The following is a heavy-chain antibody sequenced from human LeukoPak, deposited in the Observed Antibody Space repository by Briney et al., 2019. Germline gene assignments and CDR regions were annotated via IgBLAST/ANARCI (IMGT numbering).Heavy chain of an antibody. J-gene: IGHJ6*02. D-gene: IGHD3-10*01. CDR3: AKRRGGGYYYYGMDV. Sequence: GGSLRLSCAVSGFTFSNYVMNWVRQAPGKGLEWVSTIGRSGGSPYYADSVKGRFTISRDNSKNTLYLQMNSLRAEDTAVYYCAKRRGGGYYYYGMDVWGQGTTVTVSS. CDR2: IGRSGGSP. V-gene: IGHV3-23*01. CDR1: GFTFSNYV.